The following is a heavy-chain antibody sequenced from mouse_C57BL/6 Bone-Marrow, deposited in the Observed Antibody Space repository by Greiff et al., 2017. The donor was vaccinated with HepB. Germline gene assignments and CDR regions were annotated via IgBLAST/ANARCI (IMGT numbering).Heavy chain of an antibody. Sequence: VQLVESGAELVRPGASVTLSCKASGYTFTDYEMHWVKQTPVHGLEWIGAIDPETGGTAYNQKFKGKAILTADISSSTAYMELRSLTSEDSAVYYCTDFDYWGQGTTLTVSS. J-gene: IGHJ2*01. CDR1: GYTFTDYE. CDR2: IDPETGGT. CDR3: TDFDY. V-gene: IGHV1-15*01.